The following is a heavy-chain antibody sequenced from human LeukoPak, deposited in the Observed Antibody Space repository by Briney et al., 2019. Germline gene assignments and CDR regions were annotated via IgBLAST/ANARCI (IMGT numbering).Heavy chain of an antibody. D-gene: IGHD4-17*01. CDR3: ARTTVITAGYYYYGMDV. V-gene: IGHV3-7*01. J-gene: IGHJ6*02. CDR2: IKQDGSEK. CDR1: GFTFSGYW. Sequence: SGGSLRLSCAASGFTFSGYWMSWVRQAPGKGLEWVANIKQDGSEKYYVDSVKGRFTISRDNAKNSLYLQMNSLRAEDTAVYYCARTTVITAGYYYYGMDVWGQGTTVTVSS.